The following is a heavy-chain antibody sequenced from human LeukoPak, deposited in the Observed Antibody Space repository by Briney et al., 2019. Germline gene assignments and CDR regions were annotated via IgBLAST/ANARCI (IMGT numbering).Heavy chain of an antibody. J-gene: IGHJ3*02. D-gene: IGHD3-22*01. CDR2: INPNSGGT. CDR1: GYTFTGYY. CDR3: AREDSRGYFYPRGGDDAFDI. Sequence: ASVKVSCKASGYTFTGYYMHWVRQAPEQGLEWMGWINPNSGGTNYAQKFQGRVTMTRDTSINTAYMELTRLRSDDTAVYYCAREDSRGYFYPRGGDDAFDIWGQGTMVTVSS. V-gene: IGHV1-2*02.